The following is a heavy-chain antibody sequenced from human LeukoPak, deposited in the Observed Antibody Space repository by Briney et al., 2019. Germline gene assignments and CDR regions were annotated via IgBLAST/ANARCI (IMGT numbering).Heavy chain of an antibody. D-gene: IGHD5-24*01. CDR2: ISSSGSTI. V-gene: IGHV3-48*04. J-gene: IGHJ4*02. CDR3: ARGWGDGYNSPFDY. CDR1: GFTFSSHC. Sequence: GGSLRLSCAASGFTFSSHCMNWARQAPGKGLEWVSYISSSGSTIYYADSVKGRFTISRDNAKNSLYLQMNSLRAEDTAVYYCARGWGDGYNSPFDYWGQGTLVTVSS.